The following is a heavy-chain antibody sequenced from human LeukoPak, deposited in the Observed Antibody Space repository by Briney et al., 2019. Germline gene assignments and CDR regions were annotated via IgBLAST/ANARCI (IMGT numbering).Heavy chain of an antibody. V-gene: IGHV3-48*03. CDR2: ISSSGSTI. J-gene: IGHJ4*02. D-gene: IGHD4-23*01. CDR3: ARVANVGGNYPDY. Sequence: PGGSLRLSCAASGFTFSSYEMNWVRQAPGKGLEWVSYISSSGSTIYYADSVKGRFTISRDNAKNSQYLQMSTLRGEDTAVYYCARVANVGGNYPDYWGQGTLVTVSS. CDR1: GFTFSSYE.